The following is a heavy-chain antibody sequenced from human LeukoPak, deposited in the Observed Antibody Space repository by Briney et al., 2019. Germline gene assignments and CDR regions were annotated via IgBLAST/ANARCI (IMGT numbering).Heavy chain of an antibody. CDR1: GYTFTSYG. D-gene: IGHD2-15*01. J-gene: IGHJ6*03. V-gene: IGHV1-18*01. Sequence: GASVKVSCKASGYTFTSYGISWVRQAPGQGLEWMGWISAYNGNTNYAQKLQGRVTMTTDTSTGTAYMELRSLRSDDTAVYYCARDRVYCSGGSCYARTYYYYMDVWGKGTTVTVSS. CDR2: ISAYNGNT. CDR3: ARDRVYCSGGSCYARTYYYYMDV.